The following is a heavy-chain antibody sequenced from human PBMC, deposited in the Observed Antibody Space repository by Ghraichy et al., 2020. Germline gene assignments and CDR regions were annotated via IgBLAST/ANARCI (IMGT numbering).Heavy chain of an antibody. CDR2: IRYDGSNK. CDR3: AKVRYRSSSSDLYAEYFQH. Sequence: GGSLRLSCAASGFTFSSYGMHWVRQAPGKGLEWVAFIRYDGSNKYYADSVKGRFTISRDNSKNTLYLQMNSLRAEDTAVYYCAKVRYRSSSSDLYAEYFQHWGQGTLVTVSS. V-gene: IGHV3-30*02. CDR1: GFTFSSYG. D-gene: IGHD6-6*01. J-gene: IGHJ1*01.